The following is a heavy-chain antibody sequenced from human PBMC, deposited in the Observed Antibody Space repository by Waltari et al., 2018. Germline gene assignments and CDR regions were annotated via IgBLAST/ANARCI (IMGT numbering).Heavy chain of an antibody. V-gene: IGHV6-1*01. Sequence: QVQLQQSGPGLVKPSQTLSLTCAIFGDSVSRNSASWNWIRQSPSRGLEWLGRTYCRSKWYYESAVSMKSRATITSDTSKNQFSLHLTSVTPEDTAVYYCARGGFGMTVALFDFWDQGTLVTVSS. CDR2: TYCRSKWYY. D-gene: IGHD6-19*01. CDR3: ARGGFGMTVALFDF. J-gene: IGHJ4*02. CDR1: GDSVSRNSAS.